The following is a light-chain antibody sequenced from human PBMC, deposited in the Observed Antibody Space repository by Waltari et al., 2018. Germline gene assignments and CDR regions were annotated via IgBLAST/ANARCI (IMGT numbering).Light chain of an antibody. Sequence: DTVLTQSPGTLSLSTGESVSLSCRASQILNNNYLAWYQQKPGQALALLIHGASRRATGVPERFSGSGSGTDFTRIISRLGVEDSAVYYCQHYGSSPYTFGRGTKLEIK. V-gene: IGKV3-20*01. CDR1: QILNNNY. CDR3: QHYGSSPYT. J-gene: IGKJ2*01. CDR2: GAS.